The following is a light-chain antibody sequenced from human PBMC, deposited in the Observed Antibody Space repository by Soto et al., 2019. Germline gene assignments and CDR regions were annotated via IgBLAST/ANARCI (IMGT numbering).Light chain of an antibody. CDR1: QSLDFN. J-gene: IGKJ1*01. CDR2: GAS. CDR3: QHYDHWRGT. Sequence: ELIVTQSPATLSVSPGERATLSCRASQSLDFNLAWYQQKSGQAPRLLIYGASTRATGIPARFSGSGSGTEFTLTIAGLQSEDFAVYYCQHYDHWRGTFGQGTKVEIK. V-gene: IGKV3-15*01.